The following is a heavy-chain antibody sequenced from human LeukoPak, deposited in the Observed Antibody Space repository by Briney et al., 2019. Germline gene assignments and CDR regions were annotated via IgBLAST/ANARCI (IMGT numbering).Heavy chain of an antibody. CDR1: GGSINSSNW. D-gene: IGHD5-18*01. Sequence: PSETLSLTCAVSGGSINSSNWWSWVRQPPGKGLEWIGEIYYSGSTNYNPSLKSRVTISVDTSKNQFSLKLSSVTAADTAVYYCARAGGYSYGHPFDYWGQGTLVTVSS. CDR3: ARAGGYSYGHPFDY. V-gene: IGHV4-4*02. CDR2: IYYSGST. J-gene: IGHJ4*02.